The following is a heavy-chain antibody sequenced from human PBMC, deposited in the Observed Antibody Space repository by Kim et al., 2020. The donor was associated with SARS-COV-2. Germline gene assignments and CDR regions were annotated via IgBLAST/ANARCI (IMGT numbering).Heavy chain of an antibody. V-gene: IGHV1-3*04. D-gene: IGHD3-3*01. J-gene: IGHJ6*02. Sequence: ASVKVSCKASGYTFTSYAMHWVRQAPGQRPEWMGWINTGNGNTKYSQKFQGRVTITRDTSASTAYMELSSLRSEDTAVYYCASDVLRFLEWFPRGVDGMDVWGQGTTVTVSS. CDR1: GYTFTSYA. CDR2: INTGNGNT. CDR3: ASDVLRFLEWFPRGVDGMDV.